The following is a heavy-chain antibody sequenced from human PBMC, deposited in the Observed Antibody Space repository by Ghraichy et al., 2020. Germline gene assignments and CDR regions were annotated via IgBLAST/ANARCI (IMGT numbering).Heavy chain of an antibody. CDR3: AREGGGYCTNGVCYTDYFDY. Sequence: SQTLSLTCTVSGGSISSYYWSWIRQPPGKGLEWIGYIYYSGSTNYNPSLKSRVTISVDTSKNQFSLKLSSVTAADTAVYYCAREGGGYCTNGVCYTDYFDYWGQGTLVTVSS. V-gene: IGHV4-59*01. J-gene: IGHJ4*02. D-gene: IGHD2-8*01. CDR2: IYYSGST. CDR1: GGSISSYY.